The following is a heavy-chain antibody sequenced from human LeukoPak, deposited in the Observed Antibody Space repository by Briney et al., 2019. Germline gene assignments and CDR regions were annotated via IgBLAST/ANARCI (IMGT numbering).Heavy chain of an antibody. J-gene: IGHJ4*02. CDR2: ISGSGGST. V-gene: IGHV3-23*01. CDR1: GFTFSSYG. CDR3: ARGSYGSGSYYNPDY. Sequence: GGSLRLSCAASGFTFSSYGMSWVRQAPGKGLEWVSAISGSGGSTYYADSAKGRFTISRDNSKNTLYLQMNSLRAEDTAVYYCARGSYGSGSYYNPDYWGQGTLVTVSS. D-gene: IGHD3-10*01.